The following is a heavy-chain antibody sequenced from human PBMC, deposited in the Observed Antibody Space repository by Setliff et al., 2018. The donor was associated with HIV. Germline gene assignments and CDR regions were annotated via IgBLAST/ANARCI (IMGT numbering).Heavy chain of an antibody. V-gene: IGHV4-61*01. CDR3: ARHDSGGYSSLDY. J-gene: IGHJ4*02. CDR1: GYSISSGYY. D-gene: IGHD3-22*01. Sequence: SETLSLTCAVSGYSISSGYYWGWIRQPPGKGLEWIGYIYYSGSTNYNPSLKSRVTISVDTSKNQFSLKLSSVTAADTAVYYCARHDSGGYSSLDYWGQGTLVTVS. CDR2: IYYSGST.